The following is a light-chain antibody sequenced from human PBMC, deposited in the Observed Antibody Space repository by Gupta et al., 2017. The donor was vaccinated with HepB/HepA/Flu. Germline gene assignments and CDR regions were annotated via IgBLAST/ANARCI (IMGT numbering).Light chain of an antibody. CDR3: QQANSYPRIT. V-gene: IGKV1D-12*01. CDR2: TAY. CDR1: QDIRNW. J-gene: IGKJ3*01. Sequence: DIQMTQSPSSVSASVGDSVPITCRASQDIRNWLAWYQQKPGKAPKRLIYTAYTLQTGVPSRFSGSGSGTEFTLTISSRQPEDFATYFCQQANSYPRITFGHGTKVEVK.